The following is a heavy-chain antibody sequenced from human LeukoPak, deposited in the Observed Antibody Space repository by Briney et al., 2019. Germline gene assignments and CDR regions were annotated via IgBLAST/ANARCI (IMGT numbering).Heavy chain of an antibody. Sequence: SETLSLTCIVSGGSISSSSYYWGWIRQPPGKGLEWIGSIYYSGSTNYNPSLKSRVTISVDTSKHQFSLKLRSVTAADTAVYYCARRLYYYDSSGYDVWGQGTLVTVSS. V-gene: IGHV4-39*07. D-gene: IGHD3-22*01. CDR2: IYYSGST. CDR3: ARRLYYYDSSGYDV. CDR1: GGSISSSSYY. J-gene: IGHJ4*02.